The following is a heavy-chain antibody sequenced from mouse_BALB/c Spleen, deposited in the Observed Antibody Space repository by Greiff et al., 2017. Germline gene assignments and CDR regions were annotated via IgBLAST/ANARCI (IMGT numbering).Heavy chain of an antibody. V-gene: IGHV1-5*01. D-gene: IGHD2-4*01. CDR3: TRGEGLRSAMDY. J-gene: IGHJ4*01. CDR2: IYPGNSDT. CDR1: GYTFTSYW. Sequence: VQLKQSGTVLARPGASVKMSCKASGYTFTSYWMHWVKQRPGQGLEWIGAIYPGNSDTSYNQKFKGKAKLTAVTSTSTAYMELSSLTNEDSAVYYCTRGEGLRSAMDYWGQGTSVTVSS.